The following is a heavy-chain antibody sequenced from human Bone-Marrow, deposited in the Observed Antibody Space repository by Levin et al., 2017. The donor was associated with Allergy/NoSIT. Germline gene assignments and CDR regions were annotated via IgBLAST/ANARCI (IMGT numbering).Heavy chain of an antibody. J-gene: IGHJ4*02. Sequence: SSETLSLTCTVSGGSISGYFWSWIRLPPGKGLEWIGYVYYSGSTNYNPSLKSRLTISVDTSKNQFSLKLSSVTAADTAVYYCARVSVYTLLVKFFDFWGQGTLVTVSS. CDR2: VYYSGST. CDR1: GGSISGYF. CDR3: ARVSVYTLLVKFFDF. D-gene: IGHD5-18*01. V-gene: IGHV4-59*01.